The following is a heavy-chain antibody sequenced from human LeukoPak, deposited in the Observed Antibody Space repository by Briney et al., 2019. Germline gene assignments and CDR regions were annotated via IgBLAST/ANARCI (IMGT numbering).Heavy chain of an antibody. V-gene: IGHV3-64D*06. J-gene: IGHJ3*02. CDR2: ISRNGGST. CDR1: GFTFNSYP. D-gene: IGHD4/OR15-4a*01. Sequence: GGSLRLSCSASGFTFNSYPVHWVRQAPGKGLEYVSGISRNGGSTYYADSVKGRFTISRDNSKNALYLQMSSLRAEDTAVYYCVKESGFMVAPNSAFDIWGQGTMVTVSS. CDR3: VKESGFMVAPNSAFDI.